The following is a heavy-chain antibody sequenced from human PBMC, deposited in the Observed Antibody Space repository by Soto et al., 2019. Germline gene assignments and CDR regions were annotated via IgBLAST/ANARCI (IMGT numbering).Heavy chain of an antibody. V-gene: IGHV4-4*07. D-gene: IGHD3-3*01. CDR3: AREPFLPKARNDY. Sequence: PSETLSLTCTVSGGSISSYYWTWIRQPSGKGLEWIGRIYTSGSTNYNPSLKSRLIMSIDTSKNQFSLRLTSVTAADSAVYYCAREPFLPKARNDYWGQGALVTVSS. CDR2: IYTSGST. J-gene: IGHJ4*02. CDR1: GGSISSYY.